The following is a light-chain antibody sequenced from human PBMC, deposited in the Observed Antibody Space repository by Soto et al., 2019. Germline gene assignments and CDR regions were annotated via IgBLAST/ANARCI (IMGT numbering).Light chain of an antibody. V-gene: IGLV3-1*01. CDR2: QDS. J-gene: IGLJ2*01. Sequence: SYELTQPHSVSLSPGQTASITCSGDKLGDKYACWYQQKPGQSPVLVIYQDSKLPSGIPERFSGSNSGNTATLTISGTQAMDEADYYCQAWDSSTVVFGGGTKLTVL. CDR1: KLGDKY. CDR3: QAWDSSTVV.